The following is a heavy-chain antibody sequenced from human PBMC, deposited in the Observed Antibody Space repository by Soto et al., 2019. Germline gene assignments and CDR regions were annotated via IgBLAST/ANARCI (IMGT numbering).Heavy chain of an antibody. D-gene: IGHD6-19*01. V-gene: IGHV3-23*04. J-gene: IGHJ5*02. CDR2: ISGSGGST. Sequence: VQLVESGGGLVQPGRSLRLSCAASGFTFSSYGMNWVRQAPGKGLEWVSAISGSGGSTYYADSVKGRFTISRDNAKNTLYLQMNSLRAEDTAVYYCAKGQWLVRWSWFDPGGQGTLVTVSS. CDR1: GFTFSSYG. CDR3: AKGQWLVRWSWFDP.